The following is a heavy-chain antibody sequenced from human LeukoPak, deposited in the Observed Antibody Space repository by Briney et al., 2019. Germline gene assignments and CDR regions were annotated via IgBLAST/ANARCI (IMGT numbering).Heavy chain of an antibody. CDR1: GFTFSSYG. J-gene: IGHJ4*02. V-gene: IGHV3-33*01. CDR2: IWYDGSNE. CDR3: ARALWPYYFDY. Sequence: GRSLRLSCAASGFTFSSYGMHWVRQAPGKALEWVAIIWYDGSNEYYADSVKGRFTISRDNSKNTLYLQMNSLRAEDTAVYYCARALWPYYFDYWGQGTLVTVSS. D-gene: IGHD2-21*01.